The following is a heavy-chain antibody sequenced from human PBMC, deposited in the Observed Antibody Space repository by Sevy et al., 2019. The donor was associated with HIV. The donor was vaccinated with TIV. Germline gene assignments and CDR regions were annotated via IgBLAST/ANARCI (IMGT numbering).Heavy chain of an antibody. J-gene: IGHJ4*02. D-gene: IGHD6-13*01. V-gene: IGHV3-74*01. CDR2: INSDGSST. Sequence: GGSLRLSCAASGFTFSSYWMHWVRQAPGKGLVRVSRINSDGSSTSYADSVKGRFTISRDNAKNTLYLQMNSLRAEDTAVYYCAREAPGIAAAGTGDYWGQGTLVTVSS. CDR1: GFTFSSYW. CDR3: AREAPGIAAAGTGDY.